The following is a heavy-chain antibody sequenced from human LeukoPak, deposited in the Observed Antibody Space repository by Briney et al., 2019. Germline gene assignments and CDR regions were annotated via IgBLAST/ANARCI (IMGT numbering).Heavy chain of an antibody. CDR1: GFTFSRYG. CDR3: AKGTQVMTAFDY. Sequence: GGSLRLSCAASGFTFSRYGMHWVRQAPGKGLEGVAVISYDGSNKYYADSVKGRFTISRDNSKNTLYLQMNSLRAEDTAVYYCAKGTQVMTAFDYWGQGTLVTVSS. D-gene: IGHD2-21*01. CDR2: ISYDGSNK. J-gene: IGHJ4*02. V-gene: IGHV3-30*18.